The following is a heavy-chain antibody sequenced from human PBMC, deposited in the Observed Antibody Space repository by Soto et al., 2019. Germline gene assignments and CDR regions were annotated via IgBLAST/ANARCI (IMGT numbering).Heavy chain of an antibody. D-gene: IGHD1-26*01. CDR2: ISNDGSTK. CDR3: AKDSSGTYYWLDY. J-gene: IGHJ4*02. V-gene: IGHV3-30*18. CDR1: GFTFSSYT. Sequence: PGGSLRLSCAASGFTFSSYTMNWVRQAPGKGLEWVALISNDGSTKYYADSLKGRFTISRDNSKNTLHLQMNSLRVEDTAVYYCAKDSSGTYYWLDYWGQGAPVTVSS.